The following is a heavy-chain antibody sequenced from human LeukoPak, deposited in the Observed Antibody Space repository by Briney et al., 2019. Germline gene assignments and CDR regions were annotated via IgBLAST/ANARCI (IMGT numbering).Heavy chain of an antibody. J-gene: IGHJ6*02. CDR2: IYTSGIT. Sequence: SDTLSLTCTVSGGSISSYYWSWIRQPAGKGLEWIGRIYTSGITNHTPSLQSRVTMSVDTSKNQFSLKLSSVTAAHTAVYYCARAQSPNYYYYSHGMDVWGQGTTVTVSS. CDR3: ARAQSPNYYYYSHGMDV. V-gene: IGHV4-4*07. CDR1: GGSISSYY.